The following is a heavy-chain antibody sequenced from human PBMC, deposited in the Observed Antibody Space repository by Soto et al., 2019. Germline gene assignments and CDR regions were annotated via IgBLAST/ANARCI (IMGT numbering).Heavy chain of an antibody. D-gene: IGHD1-26*01. J-gene: IGHJ4*02. Sequence: QVQLQESGPGLVKPSGTLSLSCTVSGGSISNGNWWTWVRQPPGKGLEWIGEIYHSGSSNYNPALKSXXTXEXXKSKNQFYLKLAFVTAADTAVYYCARRCSGSLFGYWGQGTLVTVSS. CDR1: GGSISNGNW. CDR2: IYHSGSS. V-gene: IGHV4-4*02. CDR3: ARRCSGSLFGY.